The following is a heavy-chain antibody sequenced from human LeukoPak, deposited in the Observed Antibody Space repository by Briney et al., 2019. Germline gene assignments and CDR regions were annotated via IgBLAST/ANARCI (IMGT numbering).Heavy chain of an antibody. D-gene: IGHD3-10*01. J-gene: IGHJ4*02. CDR1: GFTFSGFS. CDR2: IKQDGSER. V-gene: IGHV3-7*01. Sequence: GGSLLLSCAASGFTFSGFSMSWVRQSPTKGLEWVANIKQDGSERYYVDSVKGRFTISRDNAKNSLSLQMNNLRVEDTAVYYCARAGSHWHYVYWGQGTVVTVSS. CDR3: ARAGSHWHYVY.